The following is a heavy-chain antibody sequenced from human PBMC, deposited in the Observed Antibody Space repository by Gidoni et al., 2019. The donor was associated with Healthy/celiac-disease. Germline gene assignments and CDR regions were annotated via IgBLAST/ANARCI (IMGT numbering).Heavy chain of an antibody. CDR2: IGYDGSNK. Sequence: QVQLVESGGGVVQPGRSLRLSCAASGFTFSSYGMHWVRQAPGKGLEWVAVIGYDGSNKYYADSVKGRFTISRDNSKNTLYLQMNSLRAEDTAVYYCARDRGDGYIFWYFDLWGRGTLVTVSS. CDR3: ARDRGDGYIFWYFDL. CDR1: GFTFSSYG. J-gene: IGHJ2*01. V-gene: IGHV3-33*01. D-gene: IGHD5-12*01.